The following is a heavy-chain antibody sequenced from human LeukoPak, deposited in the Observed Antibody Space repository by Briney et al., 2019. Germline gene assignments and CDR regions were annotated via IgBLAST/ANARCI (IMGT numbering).Heavy chain of an antibody. V-gene: IGHV4-39*01. Sequence: PSEALSLTCAVYGGSFSGYYWGWIRQPPGKGLEWIGSIYYSGSTYYNPSLKSRVTISVDTSKNQFSLKLSSVTAADTAVYYCASLSVGYYGMDVWGQGTTVTVSS. J-gene: IGHJ6*02. CDR1: GGSFSGYY. D-gene: IGHD1-26*01. CDR2: IYYSGST. CDR3: ASLSVGYYGMDV.